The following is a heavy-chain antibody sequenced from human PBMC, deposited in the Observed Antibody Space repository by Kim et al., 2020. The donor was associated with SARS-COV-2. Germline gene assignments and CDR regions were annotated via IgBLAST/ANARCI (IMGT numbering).Heavy chain of an antibody. CDR2: IYYSGST. CDR1: GCSISSSSYY. J-gene: IGHJ4*02. CDR3: ARGLLVDY. Sequence: SETLSLTCTVYGCSISSSSYYWGWIRQPPGKGLEWIGSIYYSGSTYYNPSLKSRVTISVDTSKNQFSLKLTSVTAADTAVYYCARGLLVDYWGQGTLFTV. D-gene: IGHD3-3*02. V-gene: IGHV4-39*01.